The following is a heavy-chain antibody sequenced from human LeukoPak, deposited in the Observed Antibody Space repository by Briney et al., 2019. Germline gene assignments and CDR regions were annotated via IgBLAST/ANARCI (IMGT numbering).Heavy chain of an antibody. V-gene: IGHV4-39*07. CDR2: IYYSGST. D-gene: IGHD5-12*01. CDR3: ARVQWLPSSYFDY. CDR1: GGSISSSSYY. Sequence: SETLSLTCTVSGGSISSSSYYWGWIRQPPGKGLEWIGSIYYSGSTYYNPSLKSRVTISVDKSKNQFSLKLSSVTAADTAVYYCARVQWLPSSYFDYWGQGTLVTVSS. J-gene: IGHJ4*02.